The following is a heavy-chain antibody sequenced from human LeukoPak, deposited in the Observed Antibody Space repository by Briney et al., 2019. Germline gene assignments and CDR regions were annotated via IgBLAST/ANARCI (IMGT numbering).Heavy chain of an antibody. V-gene: IGHV3-21*01. J-gene: IGHJ4*02. CDR1: GFTFSSYS. D-gene: IGHD5-12*01. CDR2: ISSSSSYI. Sequence: GGSLRLSCAASGFTFSSYSMNWVRQAPRKGLEWVSSISSSSSYIYYADSVKGRFTISRDNAKNSLYLQMNSLRAEDTAVYYCARDIVATIEGRDYWGQGTLVTVSS. CDR3: ARDIVATIEGRDY.